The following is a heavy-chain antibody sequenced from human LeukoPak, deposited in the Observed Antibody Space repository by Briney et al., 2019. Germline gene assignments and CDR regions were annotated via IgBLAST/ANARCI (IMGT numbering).Heavy chain of an antibody. J-gene: IGHJ4*02. D-gene: IGHD1-14*01. V-gene: IGHV3-11*04. Sequence: KAGGSLRLTCVVSGFTFRDHYMAWIRQAPGQGLEWIAYIGTRGRPLYFADSVKGRFTISRDNSKNTLYLQMNSLRAEDTAVYYCAKEAQPHRRGYYFDYWGQGTLVTVSS. CDR2: IGTRGRPL. CDR1: GFTFRDHY. CDR3: AKEAQPHRRGYYFDY.